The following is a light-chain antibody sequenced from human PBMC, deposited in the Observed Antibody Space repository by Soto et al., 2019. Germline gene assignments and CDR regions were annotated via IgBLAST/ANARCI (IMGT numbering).Light chain of an antibody. V-gene: IGKV3-20*01. CDR1: QSVDTTF. CDR2: GAS. CDR3: QQYMSSVT. J-gene: IGKJ1*01. Sequence: EIVLTQSPGSLSLSPGQRAILSCRASQSVDTTFFAWYQKKPGQAPSLLIYGASKRATGIPDRFSGSGSGTDFTLIISRLEPEDFAVYYCQQYMSSVTFGQGTKVEIK.